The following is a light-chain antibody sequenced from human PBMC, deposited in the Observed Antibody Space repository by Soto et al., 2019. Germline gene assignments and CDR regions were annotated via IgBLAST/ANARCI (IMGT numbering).Light chain of an antibody. CDR1: QSVGSA. CDR3: QQRSNWPLT. J-gene: IGKJ4*01. CDR2: DAS. V-gene: IGKV3-11*01. Sequence: EVVLTQSPATLSSSPGERATLSCRASQSVGSALAWYQQKPGQAPRLLIYDASNRATAIPARFSGSGSGTGFTLTISSLEPEDFAVYYCQQRSNWPLTFGGGTKVEIK.